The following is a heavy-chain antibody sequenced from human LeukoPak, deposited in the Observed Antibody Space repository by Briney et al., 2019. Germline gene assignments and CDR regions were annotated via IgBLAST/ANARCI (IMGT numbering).Heavy chain of an antibody. CDR1: GLTLSDQY. J-gene: IGHJ6*04. CDR3: ARMTFGGMDV. D-gene: IGHD3-16*01. V-gene: IGHV3-72*01. Sequence: GGSLRLSCVVSGLTLSDQYMAWVRQAPGKGLEWVGRTTSKGNNYITEYAASVRGRFTISRDDSRNSVYLQMNSLKTEDTAVYYCARMTFGGMDVWDKGATVTVSS. CDR2: TTSKGNNYIT.